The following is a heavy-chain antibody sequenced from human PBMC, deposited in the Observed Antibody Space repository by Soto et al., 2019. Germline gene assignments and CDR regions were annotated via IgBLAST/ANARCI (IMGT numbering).Heavy chain of an antibody. CDR1: GGSISSYY. D-gene: IGHD3-3*01. Sequence: SGTLSLTCTVSGGSISSYYWSWIRQPPGKGLEWIGYIYYSGSTNYNPSLKSRVTISVDTSKNQFSLKLSSVTAADTAAYYCARERRYDFWSGYYTGMLTADYYYMDVWGKGTTVTVSS. CDR3: ARERRYDFWSGYYTGMLTADYYYMDV. V-gene: IGHV4-59*08. J-gene: IGHJ6*03. CDR2: IYYSGST.